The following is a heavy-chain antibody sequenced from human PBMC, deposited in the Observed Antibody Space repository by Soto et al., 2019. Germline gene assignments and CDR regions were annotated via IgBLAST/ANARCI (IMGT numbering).Heavy chain of an antibody. J-gene: IGHJ3*02. CDR2: ISWNSGSI. V-gene: IGHV3-9*01. CDR3: AKDMEEYCSGGSCYAFDI. CDR1: GFTFDDYA. D-gene: IGHD2-15*01. Sequence: EVQLVESGGGLVQPGRSLRLSCAASGFTFDDYAMHWVRQAPGQGLEWVSGISWNSGSIGYADSVKGRFTISRDNAKNSLYLQMNSLRAEDTALYSCAKDMEEYCSGGSCYAFDIWGQGTMVTVSS.